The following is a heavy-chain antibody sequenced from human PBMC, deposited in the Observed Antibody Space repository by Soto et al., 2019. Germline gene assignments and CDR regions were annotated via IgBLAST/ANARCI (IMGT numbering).Heavy chain of an antibody. J-gene: IGHJ3*02. CDR1: GFTFSTYS. D-gene: IGHD1-26*01. CDR3: ARDPTVETTFAFDI. Sequence: GGSLRLSCSASGFTFSTYSMHWVRQAPGKGLDYVSPITNNGGSTYYADSVKGRFTISRDNSKNTLYLQMNSLRAEDTAVYYCARDPTVETTFAFDIWGRGTMVTVSS. CDR2: ITNNGGST. V-gene: IGHV3-64*04.